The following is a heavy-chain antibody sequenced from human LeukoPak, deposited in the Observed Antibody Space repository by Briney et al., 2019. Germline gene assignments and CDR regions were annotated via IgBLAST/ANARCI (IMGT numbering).Heavy chain of an antibody. V-gene: IGHV3-33*01. Sequence: GRSLRLSCAASGFPFRSYGMNWVRQAPGKGLEWVASIWFDGSKQHYADSVKGRFTISRDNSKNTLSLQMNSLRVEDTAVYYCARAGSINTEARWFDPWGQGALVTVSS. J-gene: IGHJ5*02. D-gene: IGHD2-2*01. CDR2: IWFDGSKQ. CDR1: GFPFRSYG. CDR3: ARAGSINTEARWFDP.